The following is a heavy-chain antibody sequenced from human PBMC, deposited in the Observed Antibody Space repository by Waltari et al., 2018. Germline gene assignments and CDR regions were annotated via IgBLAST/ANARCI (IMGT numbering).Heavy chain of an antibody. J-gene: IGHJ4*02. V-gene: IGHV3-7*01. D-gene: IGHD6-19*01. CDR1: GFTFSSYW. CDR2: INQDGSEK. CDR3: AREPEEGWYVYFDY. Sequence: EVQLVESGGGLVQPGGSLRLSCAASGFTFSSYWMSWVRQAPGKGLGWVANINQDGSEKYYVDSVKGRFTISRDNAKNSLYLQMNSLRAEDTAVYYCAREPEEGWYVYFDYWGQGTLVTVSS.